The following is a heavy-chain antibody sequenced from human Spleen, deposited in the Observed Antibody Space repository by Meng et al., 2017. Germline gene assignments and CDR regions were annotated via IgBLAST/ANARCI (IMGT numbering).Heavy chain of an antibody. J-gene: IGHJ4*02. Sequence: QVQLQQWGAGLLKPSETLSLTCAVSGASIDTDNWWTWVRQSPGKGLEWIGEIHHSGSTNYNPSLKSRVTLSVDKSKNQFSLKVNSVTAADTAVYYCARGYYSDSHWGQGTLVTVSS. V-gene: IGHV4-4*02. CDR2: IHHSGST. CDR1: GASIDTDNW. D-gene: IGHD3-22*01. CDR3: ARGYYSDSH.